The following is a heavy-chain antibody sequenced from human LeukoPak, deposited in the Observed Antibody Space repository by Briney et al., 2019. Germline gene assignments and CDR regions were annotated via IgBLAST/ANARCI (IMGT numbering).Heavy chain of an antibody. Sequence: GESLKISCKGSGYSFTSYWIGWVRQMPGKGLEWMGIIYPGDSDTRYSPSFQGQVTISADKSISTTYLQWSSLKASDTAMYYCARQSVGASDGDYHYYYMDVWGKGTMVTVSS. CDR1: GYSFTSYW. CDR2: IYPGDSDT. J-gene: IGHJ6*03. CDR3: ARQSVGASDGDYHYYYMDV. V-gene: IGHV5-51*01. D-gene: IGHD1-26*01.